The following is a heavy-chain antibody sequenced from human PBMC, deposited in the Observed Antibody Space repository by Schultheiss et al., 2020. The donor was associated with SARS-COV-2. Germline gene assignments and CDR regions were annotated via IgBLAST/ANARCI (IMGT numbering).Heavy chain of an antibody. D-gene: IGHD3-10*01. CDR2: IYYSGST. CDR1: GGSISSGGYY. J-gene: IGHJ6*02. CDR3: ARDRAGSGSYGYGMDV. Sequence: LRLSCTVSGGSISSGGYYWSWIRQHPGKGLEWIGYIYYSGSTYYNPSLKSRVTISLDTSKNQLSLKLSFVTAADTAVYYCARDRAGSGSYGYGMDVWGQGTTVTVSS. V-gene: IGHV4-31*03.